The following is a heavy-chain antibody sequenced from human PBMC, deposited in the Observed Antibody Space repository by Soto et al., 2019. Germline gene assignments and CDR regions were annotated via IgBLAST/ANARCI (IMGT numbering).Heavy chain of an antibody. J-gene: IGHJ3*01. V-gene: IGHV3-23*01. CDR1: GFTFSSYA. D-gene: IGHD2-8*01. CDR3: AGGGTSGNYAFDV. Sequence: DVQLLESGGGLVQPGGSLRLSCAASGFTFSSYAMSWVRQAPGKGLAWGSYLTGLGGSTYYADSVKGRFTISRDNSRDTLYLQMNSLRAGDKAVYYCAGGGTSGNYAFDVWGQGTLVTVSS. CDR2: LTGLGGST.